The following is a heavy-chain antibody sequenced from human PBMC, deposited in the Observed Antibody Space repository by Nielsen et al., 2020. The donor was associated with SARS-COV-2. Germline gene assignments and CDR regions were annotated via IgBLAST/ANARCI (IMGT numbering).Heavy chain of an antibody. V-gene: IGHV5-51*01. CDR2: ICPRDSDT. CDR1: GYTFTSYC. CDR3: ARSTYGGSTDY. J-gene: IGHJ4*02. D-gene: IGHD4-23*01. Sequence: GESLKISCQGSGYTFTSYCIGWVRQTPGNGLEWVGVICPRDSDTSYNPSFQGQVTISADNSINTVYLQRSGLKAADSAVYYCARSTYGGSTDYWGQGTLVTVSS.